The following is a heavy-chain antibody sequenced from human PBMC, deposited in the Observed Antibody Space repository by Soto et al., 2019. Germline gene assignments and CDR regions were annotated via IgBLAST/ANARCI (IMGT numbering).Heavy chain of an antibody. CDR3: ARASSYSSSWHYYYGMDV. V-gene: IGHV1-69*13. CDR1: GGTFGSYA. CDR2: IIPIFGTA. Sequence: SVKVSCKASGGTFGSYAISWVRQAPGQGLEWMGGIIPIFGTANYAQKFQGRVTITADESTSTAYMELSSLRSEDTAVYYCARASSYSSSWHYYYGMDVWGQGTTVTVSS. J-gene: IGHJ6*02. D-gene: IGHD6-6*01.